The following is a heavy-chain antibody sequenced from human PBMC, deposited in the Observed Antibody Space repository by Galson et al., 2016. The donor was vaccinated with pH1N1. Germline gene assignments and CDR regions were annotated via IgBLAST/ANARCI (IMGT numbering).Heavy chain of an antibody. D-gene: IGHD3-10*01. CDR1: GDSISSKTFY. Sequence: TLSLTCSVSGDSISSKTFYWSWLRQHAGKGLQWIGLLYSSGSTNYNPSLKGRVTMSADTSKNEFSLKMTSVTAADTAVYYCARGGEEILSFGEPHNWFDPWGQGTLVTVSS. CDR3: ARGGEEILSFGEPHNWFDP. V-gene: IGHV4-61*02. CDR2: LYSSGST. J-gene: IGHJ5*02.